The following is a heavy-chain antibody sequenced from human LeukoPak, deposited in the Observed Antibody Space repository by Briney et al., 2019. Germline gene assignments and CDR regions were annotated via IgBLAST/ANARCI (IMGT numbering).Heavy chain of an antibody. Sequence: SETLSLTYTVSGGSISSYYWSWIRQPPGKGLEWIGYIYYSGSTNYNPSLKSRVTISVDTSKNQFSLKLSSVTAADTAVYYCARGLGRVPAASFDYWGQGTLVTVSS. V-gene: IGHV4-59*01. J-gene: IGHJ4*02. D-gene: IGHD2-2*01. CDR1: GGSISSYY. CDR3: ARGLGRVPAASFDY. CDR2: IYYSGST.